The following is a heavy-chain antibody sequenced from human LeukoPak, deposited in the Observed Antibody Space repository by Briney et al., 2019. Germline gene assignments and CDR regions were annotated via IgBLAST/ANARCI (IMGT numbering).Heavy chain of an antibody. Sequence: GGSLRLSCSTSGFTFDTYDMNWVRQVPGKGLEWVSGIGGIDGMTFYADSVKGRFTISRDNSKSMLYLDMNNLRPGDTAVYYCALRYYFDSAGLDYWGQGAQVTVSS. J-gene: IGHJ4*02. CDR1: GFTFDTYD. CDR3: ALRYYFDSAGLDY. V-gene: IGHV3-23*01. D-gene: IGHD3-22*01. CDR2: IGGIDGMT.